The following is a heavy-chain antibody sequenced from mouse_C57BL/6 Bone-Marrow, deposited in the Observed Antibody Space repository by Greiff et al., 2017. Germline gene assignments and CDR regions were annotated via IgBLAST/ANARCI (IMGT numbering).Heavy chain of an antibody. D-gene: IGHD3-2*01. V-gene: IGHV5-6*01. J-gene: IGHJ4*01. Sequence: EVKLMESGGDLVKPGGSLKLSCAASGFTFSSYGMSWVRQTPDKRLEWVATISSGGSYTYYPDSVKGRFTISRDNAKNTLYLQMSSLKSEDTAMYYCARTVRGAMYYWGQGTSVTVSS. CDR2: ISSGGSYT. CDR3: ARTVRGAMYY. CDR1: GFTFSSYG.